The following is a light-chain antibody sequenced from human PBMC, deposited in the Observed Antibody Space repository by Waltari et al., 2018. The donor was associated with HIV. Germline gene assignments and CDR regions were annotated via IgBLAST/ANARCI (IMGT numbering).Light chain of an antibody. CDR3: QSYDSSLTGSV. CDR2: GKP. Sequence: QSVLTQPPSVSGAPGQRVTISCTGSSSNIGAGYAVHWYQQLPGTAPKPPIHGKPNRPSGVPYRFSGSKSGTSPSLAITVLQAEDEADYYCQSYDSSLTGSVFGGGTKLTVL. V-gene: IGLV1-40*01. J-gene: IGLJ2*01. CDR1: SSNIGAGYA.